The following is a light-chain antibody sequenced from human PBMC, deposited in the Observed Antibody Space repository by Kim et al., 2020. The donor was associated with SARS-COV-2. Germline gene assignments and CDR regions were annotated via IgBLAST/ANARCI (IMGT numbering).Light chain of an antibody. CDR3: QQTYAIPLT. V-gene: IGKV1-39*01. CDR2: ATS. Sequence: DIRMTQSPSSLSASVGDRVTISCRASQNIGRHLNWFQQLSGKAPKLIIYATSNLQPGVPSRFSGSESGTDSTLTINSLQPEDFATYYCQQTYAIPLTFGGGTKVDIK. CDR1: QNIGRH. J-gene: IGKJ4*01.